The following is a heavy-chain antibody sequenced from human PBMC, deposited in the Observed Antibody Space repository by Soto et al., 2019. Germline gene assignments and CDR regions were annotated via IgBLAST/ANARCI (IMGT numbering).Heavy chain of an antibody. CDR3: ARTDRDFYGLDV. V-gene: IGHV3-13*05. CDR1: GFTFRNYD. Sequence: EVQLVESGGGLVQPGGSLRLSCEASGFTFRNYDMHWVRQGTGKGLEWVSGISAAGDRDYADSVEGRFTISRENAQNSFFLQMNSLRVCDTSVYYCARTDRDFYGLDVGGQGTTVIVSS. J-gene: IGHJ6*02. CDR2: ISAAGDR.